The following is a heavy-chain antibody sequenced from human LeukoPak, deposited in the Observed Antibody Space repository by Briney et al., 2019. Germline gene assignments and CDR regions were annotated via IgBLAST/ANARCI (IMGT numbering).Heavy chain of an antibody. V-gene: IGHV1-18*01. D-gene: IGHD3-22*01. CDR2: VSAYNGNT. Sequence: ASVKVSCKASGYTFINYGISWVRQAPGQGLEWMGWVSAYNGNTNYAQKLQGRVTMTTETSTSTAYMELRSLTSDDTAVYYCARDPYYDISADSLFDSWGQGTLVTVSS. J-gene: IGHJ4*02. CDR3: ARDPYYDISADSLFDS. CDR1: GYTFINYG.